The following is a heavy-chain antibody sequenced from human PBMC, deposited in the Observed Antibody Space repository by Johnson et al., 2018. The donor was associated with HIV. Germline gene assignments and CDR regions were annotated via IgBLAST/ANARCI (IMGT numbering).Heavy chain of an antibody. V-gene: IGHV3-30*02. CDR3: AKGCRWLLERTYAFDI. J-gene: IGHJ3*02. CDR1: GFTFSSYG. Sequence: VQLVESGGGVVQPGGSLRLSCAASGFTFSSYGMHWVRQAPGKGLEWVAFIRYDGSNKYYADSVKGRFTISRDNSRNTVYLQMNSLRVKDTAVYYCAKGCRWLLERTYAFDIWGQGTMVTVSS. CDR2: IRYDGSNK. D-gene: IGHD3-22*01.